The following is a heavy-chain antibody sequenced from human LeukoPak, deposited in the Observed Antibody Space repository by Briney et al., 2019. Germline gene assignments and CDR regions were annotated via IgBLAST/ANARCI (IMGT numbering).Heavy chain of an antibody. J-gene: IGHJ3*02. V-gene: IGHV4-59*01. CDR2: IYYSGST. D-gene: IGHD3-16*02. CDR3: ARDLSDYVWGSYRFGPGAFDI. CDR1: GGSISSYY. Sequence: SETLSLTCTVSGGSISSYYWSWIRQPPGKGLEWIGYIYYSGSTNYNPSLKSRVTISVDTSKNQFSLKLSSVTAADTAVYYCARDLSDYVWGSYRFGPGAFDIWGQGTMVTVSS.